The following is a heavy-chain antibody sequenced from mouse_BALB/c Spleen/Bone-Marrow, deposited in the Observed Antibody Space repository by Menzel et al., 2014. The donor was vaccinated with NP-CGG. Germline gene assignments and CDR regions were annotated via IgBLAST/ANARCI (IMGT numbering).Heavy chain of an antibody. V-gene: IGHV3-6*02. D-gene: IGHD1-1*01. CDR1: GYSITSGCY. J-gene: IGHJ2*01. Sequence: EVKLMESGPGLVKPSQSLSLTCSVTGYSITSGCYWNWIRQFPGNKLEWMGYISYDGSNNYNPSLKNRISITRDTSKNQFFLKLNSVTTEDTATYYCAREDGSSFFDYWGQGTTLTVSS. CDR3: AREDGSSFFDY. CDR2: ISYDGSN.